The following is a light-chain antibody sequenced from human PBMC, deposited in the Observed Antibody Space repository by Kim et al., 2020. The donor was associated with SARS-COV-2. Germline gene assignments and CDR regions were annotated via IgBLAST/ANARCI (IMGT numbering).Light chain of an antibody. Sequence: PGEIATLSCRASQNVGNSSLAWYQHKPGQTPRILIYGAASRATGIPYRFRCSGSGTDFTLTISRLEPEDFGVYYCQQYGGSTMFTFGQGTKVDIK. CDR2: GAA. CDR3: QQYGGSTMFT. CDR1: QNVGNSS. J-gene: IGKJ2*01. V-gene: IGKV3-20*01.